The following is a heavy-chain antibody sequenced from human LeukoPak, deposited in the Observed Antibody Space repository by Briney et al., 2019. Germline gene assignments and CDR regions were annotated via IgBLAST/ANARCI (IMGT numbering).Heavy chain of an antibody. J-gene: IGHJ4*02. V-gene: IGHV1-18*01. Sequence: EASVKVSCKASGYTFTSYGISWVRQAPGQGLEWMGWISAYNGNTNYAQKLQGRVTMTTDTSTSTAYMELRSLRPDDTAVYYCARDHVVSTVVTPGYFDYWGQGTLVTVSS. CDR3: ARDHVVSTVVTPGYFDY. CDR2: ISAYNGNT. D-gene: IGHD4-23*01. CDR1: GYTFTSYG.